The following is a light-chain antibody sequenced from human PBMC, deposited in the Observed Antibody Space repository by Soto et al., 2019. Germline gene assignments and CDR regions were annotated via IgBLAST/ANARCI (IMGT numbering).Light chain of an antibody. V-gene: IGKV3-20*01. Sequence: EIVLTQSPATLSLFPGECATLSWRASQSVSSSYLAWYQQKPGQAPRLLIYGASSRATGIPDRFSGSGSGTEFTLTISSLQPDDFGTYYCQQYKSYETFGQGTKVDIK. CDR2: GAS. CDR1: QSVSSSY. CDR3: QQYKSYET. J-gene: IGKJ1*01.